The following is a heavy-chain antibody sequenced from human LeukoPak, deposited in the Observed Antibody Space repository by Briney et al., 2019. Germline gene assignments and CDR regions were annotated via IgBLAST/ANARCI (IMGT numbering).Heavy chain of an antibody. CDR2: IYYSGST. J-gene: IGHJ4*02. CDR1: GGSISSYY. Sequence: SETLSLTCTVPGGSISSYYWSWIRQPPGKGLEWIGYIYYSGSTNYNPSLKSRVTISVDTSKNQFSLKLSSVTAADTAVYYCARTTIAARPPSVDNYFDYWGQGTLVTVSS. D-gene: IGHD6-6*01. V-gene: IGHV4-59*01. CDR3: ARTTIAARPPSVDNYFDY.